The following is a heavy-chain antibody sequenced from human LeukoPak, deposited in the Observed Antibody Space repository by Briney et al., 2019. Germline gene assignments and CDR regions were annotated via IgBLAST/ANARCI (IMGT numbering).Heavy chain of an antibody. CDR1: GFTFSSYW. CDR3: TRGHYGIDI. CDR2: INQDGTEE. V-gene: IGHV3-7*01. D-gene: IGHD3-10*01. J-gene: IGHJ3*02. Sequence: GGSLRLSCAASGFTFSSYWMNWARQAPGKGLEWVATINQDGTEEYYLDSVKGRFTISRDNAKNSLSLQMNSLRGEDTAVYYCTRGHYGIDIWGQGIMVTVSS.